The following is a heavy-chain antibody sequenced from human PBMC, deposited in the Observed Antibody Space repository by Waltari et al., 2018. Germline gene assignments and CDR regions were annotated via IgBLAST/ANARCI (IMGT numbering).Heavy chain of an antibody. Sequence: EVQLVESGGGLVQPGGSLRLSCAASGFTFSSYWMSWVRQAPGKGLEWVANIKQDGSEKYYVDSVKGRFTISRDNAKNSLYLQMNSPRAEDTAVYYCARGTIFGVVIIAYWGQGTLVTVSS. CDR3: ARGTIFGVVIIAY. V-gene: IGHV3-7*01. D-gene: IGHD3-3*01. J-gene: IGHJ4*02. CDR1: GFTFSSYW. CDR2: IKQDGSEK.